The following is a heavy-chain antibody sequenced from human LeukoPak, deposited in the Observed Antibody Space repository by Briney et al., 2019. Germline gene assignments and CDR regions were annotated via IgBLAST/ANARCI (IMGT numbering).Heavy chain of an antibody. Sequence: RSGGSLRLSCAASGFTFSSYWMHWVRQAPGKGLVWVSRINSDGSSTSYADSVKGRFTISRDNAKHTLYLQMNSLRAEDTAVYYCARGSRAQGNAFDIWGQGTMVTVSS. V-gene: IGHV3-74*01. D-gene: IGHD3-10*01. CDR2: INSDGSST. CDR1: GFTFSSYW. J-gene: IGHJ3*02. CDR3: ARGSRAQGNAFDI.